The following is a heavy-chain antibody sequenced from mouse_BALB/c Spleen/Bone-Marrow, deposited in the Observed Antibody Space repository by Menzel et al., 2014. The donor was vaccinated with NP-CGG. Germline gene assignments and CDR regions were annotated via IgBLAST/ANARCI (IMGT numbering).Heavy chain of an antibody. CDR2: ISSGSSTI. CDR1: GFTFSSFG. D-gene: IGHD2-1*01. Sequence: EVQGVESGGGLVQPGGSRKLSCAASGFTFSSFGMHWVRQAPEKGLELVAYISSGSSTIYYADTVKGLFTISRDNPKNTLFLQMTSLRSEDTAMYYCARGGNYAWFAYWGQGTLGTVSA. J-gene: IGHJ3*01. CDR3: ARGGNYAWFAY. V-gene: IGHV5-17*02.